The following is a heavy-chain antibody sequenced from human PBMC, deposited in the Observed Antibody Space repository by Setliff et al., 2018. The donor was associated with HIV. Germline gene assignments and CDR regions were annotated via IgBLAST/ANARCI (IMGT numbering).Heavy chain of an antibody. D-gene: IGHD2-21*02. CDR2: IFPGDSKM. V-gene: IGHV5-51*01. CDR1: VYSFPRSW. CDR3: ARGIAALTASFDY. J-gene: IGHJ4*02. Sequence: PGESLKISCQGSVYSFPRSWIAWVRQKPGEGLEWMGIIFPGDSKMRYSPSFQGRVTLSADKSISTAYLQWSSLQTSDSGMYYCARGIAALTASFDYWGQGSLVTVSS.